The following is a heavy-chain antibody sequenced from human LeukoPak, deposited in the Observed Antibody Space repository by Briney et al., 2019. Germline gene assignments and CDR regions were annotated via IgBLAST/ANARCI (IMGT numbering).Heavy chain of an antibody. CDR1: GFTFSTYS. Sequence: NPGGSLRLSCAASGFTFSTYSMHWVRQAPGKGLEWISSISSSSSYICYADSVKGRFTISRDDAKRSLYLQMNSLRAEDTAVYFCARVRSNVDFDYWGQGTQVTVSS. V-gene: IGHV3-21*01. CDR3: ARVRSNVDFDY. D-gene: IGHD1-1*01. J-gene: IGHJ4*02. CDR2: ISSSSSYI.